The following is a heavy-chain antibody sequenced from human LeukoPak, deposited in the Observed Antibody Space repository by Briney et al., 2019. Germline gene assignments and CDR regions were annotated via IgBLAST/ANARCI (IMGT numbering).Heavy chain of an antibody. D-gene: IGHD3-3*01. V-gene: IGHV1-8*01. CDR2: MNPNSGNT. CDR3: AREFLEWLGPFDP. Sequence: ASVKVSCKASGYTFTSYGINWVRQATGQGLEWMGWMNPNSGNTGYAQKFQGRVTMTRNTSISTAYMEPSSLRSEDTAVYYCAREFLEWLGPFDPWGQGTLVTVSS. CDR1: GYTFTSYG. J-gene: IGHJ5*02.